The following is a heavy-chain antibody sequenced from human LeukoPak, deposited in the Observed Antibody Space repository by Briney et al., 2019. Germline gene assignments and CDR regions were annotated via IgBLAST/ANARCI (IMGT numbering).Heavy chain of an antibody. J-gene: IGHJ5*02. CDR3: ARVRYDSSGSPVEWFDP. V-gene: IGHV1-46*01. Sequence: GASVKVSCKASGYTFTGYYMHWVRQAPGQGLEWMGIINPSGGSTSYAQKFQGRVTMTRDTSTSTVYMELSSLRSEDTAVYYCARVRYDSSGSPVEWFDPWGQGTLVTVSS. D-gene: IGHD3-22*01. CDR2: INPSGGST. CDR1: GYTFTGYY.